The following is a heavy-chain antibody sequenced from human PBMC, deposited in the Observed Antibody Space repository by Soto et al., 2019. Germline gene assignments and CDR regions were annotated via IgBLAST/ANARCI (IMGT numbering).Heavy chain of an antibody. Sequence: QVQLQESGPGLVKPSETLSLTCTVSGGSISSYYWSWIRQPPGKGLEWIGYIYYSGSTNYNPSLKRRVTISVDTSKNQFSLKLSSVTAADTAVYYCARVPSYWGQGTLVTVSS. CDR1: GGSISSYY. CDR2: IYYSGST. CDR3: ARVPSY. J-gene: IGHJ4*02. V-gene: IGHV4-59*01.